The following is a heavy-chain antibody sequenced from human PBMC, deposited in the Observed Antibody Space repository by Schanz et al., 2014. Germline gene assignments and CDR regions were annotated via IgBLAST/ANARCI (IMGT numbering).Heavy chain of an antibody. CDR2: VSRSTPDI. CDR3: TTDNGHFAFDF. Sequence: EVQLVESGGGLIQPGGSLRLSCAASGFSFTTYAMSWVRQAPGKGLEWVSYVSRSTPDIYYADSVKGRFTMSRDNAKNSVFLQMNSLRAEDTAVYYCTTDNGHFAFDFWGQGTMVTVSS. CDR1: GFSFTTYA. D-gene: IGHD2-8*01. J-gene: IGHJ3*01. V-gene: IGHV3-48*01.